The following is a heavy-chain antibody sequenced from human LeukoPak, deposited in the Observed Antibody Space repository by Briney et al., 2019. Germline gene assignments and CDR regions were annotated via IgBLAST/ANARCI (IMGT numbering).Heavy chain of an antibody. CDR2: ISYDGSKK. Sequence: GGSLRLSCAASGFTFTSHAMHWVRQAPGKGLESVAVISYDGSKKYYGGSMKGRFTISRDNSENKVYLQTNNLRTEDTAMYYCERERVPTALQTGIEFWGQGTAVTVSS. J-gene: IGHJ3*01. D-gene: IGHD2-2*01. CDR3: ERERVPTALQTGIEF. CDR1: GFTFTSHA. V-gene: IGHV3-30-3*01.